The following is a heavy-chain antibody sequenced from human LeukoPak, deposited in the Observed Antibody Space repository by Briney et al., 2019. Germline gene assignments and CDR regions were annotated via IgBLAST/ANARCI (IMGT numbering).Heavy chain of an antibody. Sequence: GASVKVSCKASGYTFTSYYMHWVRQAPGQGLEWMGIINPSGGSTTYADSVMGRFTISRDNAKDTLYLQMNSLRAEDTAVYYCARSGVWSKGPDYWGQGTLVTVSS. CDR3: ARSGVWSKGPDY. V-gene: IGHV1-46*04. D-gene: IGHD1-26*01. J-gene: IGHJ4*02. CDR2: INPSGGST. CDR1: GYTFTSYY.